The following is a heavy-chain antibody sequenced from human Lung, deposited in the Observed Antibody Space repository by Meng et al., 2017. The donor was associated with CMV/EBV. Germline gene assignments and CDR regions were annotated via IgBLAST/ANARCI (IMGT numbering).Heavy chain of an antibody. CDR3: ARIYCSSTSCYNDY. CDR2: IYYSGST. V-gene: IGHV4-59*01. J-gene: IGHJ4*02. CDR1: GGSINNYY. Sequence: SXTVSGGSINNYYWSWIRQPPGKGLEWIGYIYYSGSTNYNPSLKSRVTISVDTSKNQFSLKLSSVTAADTAVYFCARIYCSSTSCYNDYWGQGTLVTVSS. D-gene: IGHD2-2*01.